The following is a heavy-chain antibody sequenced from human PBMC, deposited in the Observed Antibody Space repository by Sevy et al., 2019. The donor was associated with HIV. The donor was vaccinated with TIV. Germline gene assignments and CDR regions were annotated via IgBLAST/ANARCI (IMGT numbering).Heavy chain of an antibody. Sequence: GGSLRLSCAASGFTFSSYSMNWVRQAPGKGLERVSSISSSSSYIYYADSVKGRFTISRDNAKNSLYLQMNSLRAEDTAVYYCARDDIVVVPAAIGYYYGMDVWGQGTTVTVSS. CDR2: ISSSSSYI. CDR1: GFTFSSYS. D-gene: IGHD2-2*01. J-gene: IGHJ6*02. V-gene: IGHV3-21*01. CDR3: ARDDIVVVPAAIGYYYGMDV.